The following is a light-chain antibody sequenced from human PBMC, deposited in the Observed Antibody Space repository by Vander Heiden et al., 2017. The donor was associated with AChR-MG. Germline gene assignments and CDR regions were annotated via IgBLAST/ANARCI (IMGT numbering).Light chain of an antibody. V-gene: IGLV2-14*01. CDR1: SSDVGGKNY. CDR3: SSYTSSRNV. J-gene: IGLJ1*01. CDR2: DVS. Sequence: QSALTQPASVSGSPGQSITISCPGTSSDVGGKNYVSWYQQHPGKAPKLMIYDVSNRPSGVSNRFSGSKSGNTASLTISGLQAEDEADYYCSSYTSSRNVFGTGTKVTVL.